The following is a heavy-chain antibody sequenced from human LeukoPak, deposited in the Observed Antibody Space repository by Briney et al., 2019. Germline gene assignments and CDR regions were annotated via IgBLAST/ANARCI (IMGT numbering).Heavy chain of an antibody. J-gene: IGHJ3*02. CDR1: GGSISSYH. CDR3: ARRDGDI. Sequence: SETLSLTCTVSGGSISSYHWSWIRQRPEKGLEWIGYMYNSGSTNYNPSLKSRVTISVDTSKNEVSLKLNSVTAADTAVYYCARRDGDIWGQGTMVTVSS. D-gene: IGHD5-24*01. CDR2: MYNSGST. V-gene: IGHV4-59*08.